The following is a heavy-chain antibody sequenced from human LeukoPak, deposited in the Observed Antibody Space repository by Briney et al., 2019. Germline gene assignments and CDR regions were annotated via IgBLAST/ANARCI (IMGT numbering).Heavy chain of an antibody. Sequence: GGSLRLSCAASGFTFRDYAMAWVRQAPGKGPEWVSTFTAGGNTTFYADSVKGRFIITRDNSKNTLYLQMNSLRAEDTAVYYCAKVLPKIYIYGPFDYWGQGSLVTVSS. D-gene: IGHD5-18*01. CDR2: FTAGGNTT. CDR3: AKVLPKIYIYGPFDY. V-gene: IGHV3-23*01. J-gene: IGHJ4*02. CDR1: GFTFRDYA.